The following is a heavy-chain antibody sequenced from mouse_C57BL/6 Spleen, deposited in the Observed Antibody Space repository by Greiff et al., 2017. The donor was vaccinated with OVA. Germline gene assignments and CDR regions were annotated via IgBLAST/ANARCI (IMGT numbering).Heavy chain of an antibody. CDR3: ARGIWGYYFDY. D-gene: IGHD4-1*01. J-gene: IGHJ2*01. V-gene: IGHV5-17*01. CDR2: ISGGSSTI. Sequence: EVQGVESGGGLVKPGGSLKLSCAASGFTFSDYGMHWVRQAPEKGLEWVAYISGGSSTIYYADTVKGRFTISRDNAKKTLFLQMTSLRSEDTAMYYCARGIWGYYFDYWGQGTTLTVSS. CDR1: GFTFSDYG.